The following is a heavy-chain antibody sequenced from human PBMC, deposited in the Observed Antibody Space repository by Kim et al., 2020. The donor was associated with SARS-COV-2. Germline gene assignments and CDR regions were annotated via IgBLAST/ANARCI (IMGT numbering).Heavy chain of an antibody. D-gene: IGHD2-21*02. J-gene: IGHJ4*02. CDR1: GFTFNSYW. CDR3: VGDGNCAGDCHPDYYFDF. CDR2: INKDGSER. Sequence: GGSLRLSCVVSGFTFNSYWMSWVRQAPGKGRVWVASINKDGSERQYVDSVKGRFTISRDNAKDSLYLQMNSLRVEDTALYYCVGDGNCAGDCHPDYYFDFCGQGILVPVSS. V-gene: IGHV3-7*01.